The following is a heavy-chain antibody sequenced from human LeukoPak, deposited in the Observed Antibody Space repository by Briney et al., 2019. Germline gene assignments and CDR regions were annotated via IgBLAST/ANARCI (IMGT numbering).Heavy chain of an antibody. CDR1: GGSISSYY. J-gene: IGHJ3*02. Sequence: SETLSLTCTVSGGSISSYYWSWIRQPPEKGLEWIGYIYYSGSTNYNPSLKSRVTISVDTSKNQFSLKLSSVTAADTAVYYCASLEYSSSSPYFDIWGQGTMVTVSS. CDR2: IYYSGST. V-gene: IGHV4-59*01. D-gene: IGHD6-6*01. CDR3: ASLEYSSSSPYFDI.